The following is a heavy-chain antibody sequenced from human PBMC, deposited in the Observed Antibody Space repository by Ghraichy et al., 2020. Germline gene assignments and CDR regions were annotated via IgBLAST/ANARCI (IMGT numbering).Heavy chain of an antibody. V-gene: IGHV4-59*08. CDR1: GGSISSYY. CDR2: IYYSGST. Sequence: SETLSLTCTVSGGSISSYYWSWIRQPPGKGLEWIGYIYYSGSTNYNPSLKSRVTISVDTSKNQFSLKLSSVTAADTAVYYCARIWYGGNSPYYYGMDVWGQGTTVTVSS. D-gene: IGHD4-23*01. CDR3: ARIWYGGNSPYYYGMDV. J-gene: IGHJ6*02.